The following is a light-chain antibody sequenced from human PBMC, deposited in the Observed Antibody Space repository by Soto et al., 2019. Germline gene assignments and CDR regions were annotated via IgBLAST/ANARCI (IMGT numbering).Light chain of an antibody. CDR2: GAS. V-gene: IGKV3-20*01. Sequence: IVLTQSPGTLSLSPGERATLSCRASQSVSSSFLAWYQQRPGQAPRLLIYGASSRATGIPDRFSGGVSGTDFTLTISRLEPEDFAVYYCQQYGSSPLTFGQGTKVDIK. J-gene: IGKJ1*01. CDR1: QSVSSSF. CDR3: QQYGSSPLT.